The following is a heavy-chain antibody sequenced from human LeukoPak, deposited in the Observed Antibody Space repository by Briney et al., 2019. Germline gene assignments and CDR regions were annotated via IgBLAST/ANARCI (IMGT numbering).Heavy chain of an antibody. J-gene: IGHJ4*02. CDR1: GGSISSGGYY. Sequence: SETLSLTCTVSGGSISSGGYYWSWSRQPPGKGLEWIGYIYHSGVTYYNPSLKSRVTISVDRSKNQFSLKLNSVTAADTAVYYCARGPYTAMASDYWGQGTLVTVSS. V-gene: IGHV4-30-2*01. D-gene: IGHD5-18*01. CDR3: ARGPYTAMASDY. CDR2: IYHSGVT.